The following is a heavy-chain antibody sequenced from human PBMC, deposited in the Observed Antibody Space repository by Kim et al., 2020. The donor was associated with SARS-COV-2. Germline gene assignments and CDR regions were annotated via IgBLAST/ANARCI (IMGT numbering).Heavy chain of an antibody. J-gene: IGHJ3*02. CDR1: GFTFDDYA. CDR3: ARGYDLTHDAFDI. V-gene: IGHV3-9*01. CDR2: ISWNSGSI. D-gene: IGHD5-12*01. Sequence: GGSLRLSCAASGFTFDDYAMHWVRQAPGKGLEWVSGISWNSGSIGYADSVKGRFTISRDNAKNSLYLQMNSLRAEDTALYYCARGYDLTHDAFDIWGQGTMVTVSS.